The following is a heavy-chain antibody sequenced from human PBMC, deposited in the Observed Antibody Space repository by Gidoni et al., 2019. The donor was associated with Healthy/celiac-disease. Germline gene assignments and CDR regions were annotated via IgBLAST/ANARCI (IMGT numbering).Heavy chain of an antibody. CDR3: ATTTSSSPLQDAFDI. V-gene: IGHV1-2*02. J-gene: IGHJ3*02. D-gene: IGHD2-2*01. CDR1: GYTFTGYY. Sequence: QVQLVQSGAEVKKPGASVKVSCKASGYTFTGYYMHWVRQAPGQGLEWMGWINPNSGGTNYAQKFQGRVTMTRDTSISTAYMELSRLRSDDTAVYYCATTTSSSPLQDAFDIWGQGTMVTVSS. CDR2: INPNSGGT.